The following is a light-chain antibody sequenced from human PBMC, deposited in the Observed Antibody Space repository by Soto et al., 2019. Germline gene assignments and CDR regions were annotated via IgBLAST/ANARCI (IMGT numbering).Light chain of an antibody. V-gene: IGLV1-44*01. CDR2: SNN. CDR1: SSNIGSNT. CDR3: AAWDDSLNGWV. J-gene: IGLJ3*02. Sequence: QPVLTQPPSASGTPGQRVTISCSGSSSNIGSNTVNWYQQLPGTAPKLLIYSNNQRPSGVPDRFSGSKSGTSASLAISGLQSEDEADYYCAAWDDSLNGWVFGGGTKGTVL.